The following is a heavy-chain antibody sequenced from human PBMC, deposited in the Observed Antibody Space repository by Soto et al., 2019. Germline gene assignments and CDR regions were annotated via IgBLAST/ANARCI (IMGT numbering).Heavy chain of an antibody. CDR3: AKDHTAFTKVSYYFGMDV. D-gene: IGHD5-18*01. CDR1: GFTFATYG. CDR2: ISYDGRNK. J-gene: IGHJ6*02. V-gene: IGHV3-30*18. Sequence: GGSLRLSFTASGFTFATYGMHWVRQAPGKGLEWVAVISYDGRNKYYADSVEGRFTISRDNSKNTLYLQMNSLRAEDTAVYYCAKDHTAFTKVSYYFGMDVWGQGTTVTVSS.